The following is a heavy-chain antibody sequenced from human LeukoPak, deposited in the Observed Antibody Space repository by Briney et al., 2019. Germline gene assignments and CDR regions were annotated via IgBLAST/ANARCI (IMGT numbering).Heavy chain of an antibody. CDR1: GYTFTGYY. Sequence: ASVKVSCKAAGYTFTGYYMPWVRQAPGQGLEWMGWINPNSGGTNYAQKFQGRVTMTRDTSISTAYMELSSLRSEDMALYYCARGRGPPNTNRDFYYYYMDVWGTGATVTVSS. D-gene: IGHD3-10*01. J-gene: IGHJ6*03. CDR3: ARGRGPPNTNRDFYYYYMDV. CDR2: INPNSGGT. V-gene: IGHV1-2*02.